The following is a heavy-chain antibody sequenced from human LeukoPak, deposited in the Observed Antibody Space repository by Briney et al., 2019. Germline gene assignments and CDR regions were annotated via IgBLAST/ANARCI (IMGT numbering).Heavy chain of an antibody. V-gene: IGHV3-48*01. CDR1: GFSFSSYS. CDR2: ISSSTTTI. CDR3: ARTPYDFWSASYSYYFDY. J-gene: IGHJ4*02. D-gene: IGHD3-3*01. Sequence: GGSLRLSCAASGFSFSSYSMNWVRQAPGKGLEWVSYISSSTTTIYYADSVKGRFTISRDNAKNSLYLQMDSLRAEDTAVFYCARTPYDFWSASYSYYFDYWGQGTLVTVSS.